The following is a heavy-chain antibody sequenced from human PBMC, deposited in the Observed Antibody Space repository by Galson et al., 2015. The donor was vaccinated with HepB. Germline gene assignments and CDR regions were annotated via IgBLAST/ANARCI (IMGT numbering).Heavy chain of an antibody. J-gene: IGHJ4*02. CDR3: AVSYSYGLPAFDY. CDR1: GYTFTSYA. D-gene: IGHD5-18*01. Sequence: SVKVSCKASGYTFTSYAMHWVRQAPGQRLEWMGWINAGNGNTKYSQKFQGRVTITRDTSASTAYMELSSLRSEDTAVYYCAVSYSYGLPAFDYWGQGTLVTVSS. CDR2: INAGNGNT. V-gene: IGHV1-3*01.